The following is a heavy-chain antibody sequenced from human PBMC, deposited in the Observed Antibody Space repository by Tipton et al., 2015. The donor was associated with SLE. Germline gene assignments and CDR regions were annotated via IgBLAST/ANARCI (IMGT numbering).Heavy chain of an antibody. Sequence: TLSLTCTVSGGSISSGSYYWSWIRQPPGKGLEWIGEINHSGSTNYNPSLKSRVTISVDTSKNQFSLKLSSVTAADTAVYYCARGAETFYYFDYWGQGTLVTVSS. V-gene: IGHV4-39*07. CDR1: GGSISSGSYY. CDR3: ARGAETFYYFDY. J-gene: IGHJ4*02. CDR2: INHSGST.